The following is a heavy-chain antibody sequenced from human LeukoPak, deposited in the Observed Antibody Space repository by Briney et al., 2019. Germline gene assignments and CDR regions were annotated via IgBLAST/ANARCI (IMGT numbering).Heavy chain of an antibody. J-gene: IGHJ4*02. Sequence: SETLSLTCTVSGGSISSSSYYWGWIRQPPGKGLEWIGSIYYSGSTYYNPSLKSRVTISVDTSKNQFSLKLSSVTAADTAVYYCARQGSSWYEINYWGQGTLVTVSS. CDR3: ARQGSSWYEINY. CDR2: IYYSGST. D-gene: IGHD6-13*01. V-gene: IGHV4-39*01. CDR1: GGSISSSSYY.